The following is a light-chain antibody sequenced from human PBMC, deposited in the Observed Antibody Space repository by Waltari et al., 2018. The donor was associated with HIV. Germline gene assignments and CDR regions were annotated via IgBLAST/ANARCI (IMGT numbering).Light chain of an antibody. CDR3: SSWDTRLNGWV. V-gene: IGLV10-54*01. CDR1: KNNVGFQG. J-gene: IGLJ3*02. CDR2: RGN. Sequence: QAGLTQPTSVSKALGQTATPTCPGDKNNVGFQGAAWLKHHQGHPPKLLSYRGNNRPSGVPDRFSASTSGKTASLNITGLQADDEADYYCSSWDTRLNGWVFGGGTHLTVL.